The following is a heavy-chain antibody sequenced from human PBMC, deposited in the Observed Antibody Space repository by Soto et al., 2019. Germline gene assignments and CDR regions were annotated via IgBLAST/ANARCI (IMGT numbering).Heavy chain of an antibody. J-gene: IGHJ4*02. CDR2: ISYDGSNK. V-gene: IGHV3-30*18. CDR1: SFTFSGYF. Sequence: PGGSLILSCAASSFTFSGYFMHWVRQAPGKGLEWVAVISYDGSNKFYADSVKGRFTISRDNSKNTLYLQMNSLRAEDTAVYYCAKGGRAYCGGDCRYYFDYWGQGTLVTVSS. CDR3: AKGGRAYCGGDCRYYFDY. D-gene: IGHD2-21*02.